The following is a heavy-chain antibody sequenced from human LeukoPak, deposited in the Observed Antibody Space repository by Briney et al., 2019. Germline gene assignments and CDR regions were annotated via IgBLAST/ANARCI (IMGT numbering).Heavy chain of an antibody. Sequence: PRGSLRLSCAASGFTFSSYAMSWVRQAPGKGLEWDSAISGSGGSTYYADSVKGRFTISRDNSKDTLYLQMNSLRAEDTAVYYCASARLSGSYQPNFDYWGQGTLVTVSS. CDR1: GFTFSSYA. J-gene: IGHJ4*02. D-gene: IGHD3-10*01. CDR3: ASARLSGSYQPNFDY. V-gene: IGHV3-23*01. CDR2: ISGSGGST.